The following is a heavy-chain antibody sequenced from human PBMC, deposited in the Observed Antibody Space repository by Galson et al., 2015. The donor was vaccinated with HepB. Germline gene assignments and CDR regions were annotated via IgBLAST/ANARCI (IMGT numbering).Heavy chain of an antibody. J-gene: IGHJ5*02. V-gene: IGHV1-18*01. CDR1: GYTFTSYG. CDR3: ARTRELRFLEWLPFDP. CDR2: ISAYNGNT. Sequence: SVKVSCKASGYTFTSYGISWVRQAPGQGLEWMGWISAYNGNTNYAQKLQGRVTMTTDTSTSTAYMELRSLRSDDTAVYYCARTRELRFLEWLPFDPWGQGTLVTVSS. D-gene: IGHD3-3*01.